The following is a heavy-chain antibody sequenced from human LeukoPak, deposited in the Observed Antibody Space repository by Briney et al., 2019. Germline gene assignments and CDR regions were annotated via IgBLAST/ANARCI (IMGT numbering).Heavy chain of an antibody. Sequence: GRSLRLSCAASGFTFSSFGMSWVSQAPGKGLEWVSAIRASGSTAYSADSVKARFTISRDNSKNTLYLQMNSPRAEDTAVYYCAKGDYGDYIDYWGQGTLVTVSS. CDR1: GFTFSSFG. V-gene: IGHV3-23*01. J-gene: IGHJ4*02. CDR2: IRASGSTA. D-gene: IGHD4-17*01. CDR3: AKGDYGDYIDY.